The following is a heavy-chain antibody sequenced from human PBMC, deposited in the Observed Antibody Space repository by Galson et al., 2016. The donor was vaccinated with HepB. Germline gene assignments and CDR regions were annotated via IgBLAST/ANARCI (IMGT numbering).Heavy chain of an antibody. CDR2: SSAYNGKT. CDR3: ARDIRRITMIQVERFDY. Sequence: SVKASCKASGYNFTSYGISWVRQVPGQGLEWVGWSSAYNGKTNYAQNLQDRVTMTTDTSTNTAYMELRSLRSDDTAVYYCARDIRRITMIQVERFDYWGQGTLVTVSS. V-gene: IGHV1-18*01. D-gene: IGHD3-22*01. CDR1: GYNFTSYG. J-gene: IGHJ4*02.